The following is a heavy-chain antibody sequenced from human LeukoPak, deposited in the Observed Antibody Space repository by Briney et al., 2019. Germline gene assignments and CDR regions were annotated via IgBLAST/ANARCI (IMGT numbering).Heavy chain of an antibody. CDR3: AKTYYYDSSGYSPPFDY. D-gene: IGHD3-22*01. V-gene: IGHV3-23*01. CDR1: GFTFSSYA. J-gene: IGHJ4*02. Sequence: GGSLRLSCAASGFTFSSYAMSWVRQAPGKGLEWVSAIIGSGGSTYYADSVKGRFTISRDNSKNTLYLQMNSLRAEDTAVYYCAKTYYYDSSGYSPPFDYWGQGTLVTVSS. CDR2: IIGSGGST.